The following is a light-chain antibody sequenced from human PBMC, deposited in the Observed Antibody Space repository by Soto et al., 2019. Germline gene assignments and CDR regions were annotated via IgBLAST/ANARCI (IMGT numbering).Light chain of an antibody. CDR3: GTWDSSLSAGV. CDR2: DND. J-gene: IGLJ2*01. V-gene: IGLV1-51*01. Sequence: QSVLTQPPSVSAAPGQKVTISCSGSTSNIGSYYVSWYQQFPGTAPKLLIYDNDKRPSGIPDRFSASKSGTSATLGITGLQTGDEADYYCGTWDSSLSAGVFGGGTKLTVL. CDR1: TSNIGSYY.